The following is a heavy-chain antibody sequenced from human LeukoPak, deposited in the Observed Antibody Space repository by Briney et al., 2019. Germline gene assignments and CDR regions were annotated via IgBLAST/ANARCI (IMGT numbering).Heavy chain of an antibody. V-gene: IGHV3-30*04. CDR1: GFTFGDYA. J-gene: IGHJ4*02. Sequence: GGSLRLSCTASGFTFGDYAMSWVRQAPGKGLEWVAFINYDGSNKYYADSVKGRFTISRDNSKNTLYLEINSLSADDTAVYYCATTDTTCYWGQGTLVTVSS. CDR2: INYDGSNK. CDR3: ATTDTTCY. D-gene: IGHD1-14*01.